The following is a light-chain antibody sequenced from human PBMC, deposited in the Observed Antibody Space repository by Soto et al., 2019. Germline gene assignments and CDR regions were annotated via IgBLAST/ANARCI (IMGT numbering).Light chain of an antibody. J-gene: IGKJ1*01. CDR3: QQYNNWPPWT. Sequence: EIVMTQSPATLSVSPGESATLSCRASQSVGTKLAWYRQKPGQAPRLLIFAASTRATGIPARFSGSGSGTEFTLSISSLQSEDFAVYYCQQYNNWPPWTFGQGTKVDIK. CDR1: QSVGTK. CDR2: AAS. V-gene: IGKV3-15*01.